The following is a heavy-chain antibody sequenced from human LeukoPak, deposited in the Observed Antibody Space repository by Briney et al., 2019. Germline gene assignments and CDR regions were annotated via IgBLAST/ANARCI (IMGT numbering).Heavy chain of an antibody. D-gene: IGHD3-10*01. J-gene: IGHJ6*03. CDR2: IYYSGST. Sequence: SETLSLTCTVSGGSLSSSSSSYWGWIRQPPGKGLEWIGSIYYSGSTYYNPSLKSRVTISVDTSKNQFSLNLSSVTAADTAVYYCATVRRGFGESSKYYSYYYMDVWGKGTTVTISS. V-gene: IGHV4-39*01. CDR1: GGSLSSSSSSY. CDR3: ATVRRGFGESSKYYSYYYMDV.